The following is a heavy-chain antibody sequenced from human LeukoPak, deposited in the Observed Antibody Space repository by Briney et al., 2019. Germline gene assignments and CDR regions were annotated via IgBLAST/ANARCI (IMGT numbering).Heavy chain of an antibody. CDR2: IIPILGIA. CDR3: ARSQGGYSYGYDYYGVDV. Sequence: ASVKVSCKASGGTFSSYAISWVRQAPGQGLEWMGRIIPILGIANYAQKFQGRVTITADKSTSTAYMELSSLRSEDTAVYYCARSQGGYSYGYDYYGVDVWGQGTTVTVSS. CDR1: GGTFSSYA. D-gene: IGHD5-18*01. V-gene: IGHV1-69*04. J-gene: IGHJ6*02.